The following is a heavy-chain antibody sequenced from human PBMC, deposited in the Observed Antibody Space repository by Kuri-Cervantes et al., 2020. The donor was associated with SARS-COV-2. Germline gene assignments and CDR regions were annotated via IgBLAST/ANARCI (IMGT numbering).Heavy chain of an antibody. CDR1: GGSISSSSHY. CDR3: ARDFGPLGDSSSSV. V-gene: IGHV4-39*02. D-gene: IGHD6-13*01. J-gene: IGHJ6*02. Sequence: SQTLSLTCTVSGGSISSSSHYWGWIRQPPGKGLEWIGHMYYTGNTYYNPSLKSRVTTSLDTSKNHLSLRLNSVTAADTAVYYCARDFGPLGDSSSSVWGQGITVTVSS. CDR2: MYYTGNT.